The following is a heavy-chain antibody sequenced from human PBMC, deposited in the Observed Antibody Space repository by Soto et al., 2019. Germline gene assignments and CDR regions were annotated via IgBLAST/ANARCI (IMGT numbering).Heavy chain of an antibody. J-gene: IGHJ5*02. V-gene: IGHV1-8*01. CDR3: ARDTGYCSSTSCGWFDP. D-gene: IGHD2-2*01. Sequence: QVQLVQSGAEVKKPGASVKVSCKASGYTFTSYDINWVRQATGQGLEWMGWMNPNSGNTGYAQKFQGRVTMTRNTSISTAYMELSSLRSEDTAVYYCARDTGYCSSTSCGWFDPWGQGTLVTVSS. CDR1: GYTFTSYD. CDR2: MNPNSGNT.